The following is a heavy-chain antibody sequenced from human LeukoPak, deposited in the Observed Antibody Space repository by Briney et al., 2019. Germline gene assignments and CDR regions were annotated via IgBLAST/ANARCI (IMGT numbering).Heavy chain of an antibody. V-gene: IGHV4-59*08. Sequence: PSETLSLTCTVSGGSISSYYWSWIRQPPGKGLEWIGYIYYSGSTNYNPSLKSRVTISVDTSKNQFSLKLSSVTAADTAVYYCARGYSSSWQTLDYWGQGTLVTVSS. J-gene: IGHJ4*02. CDR1: GGSISSYY. D-gene: IGHD6-13*01. CDR2: IYYSGST. CDR3: ARGYSSSWQTLDY.